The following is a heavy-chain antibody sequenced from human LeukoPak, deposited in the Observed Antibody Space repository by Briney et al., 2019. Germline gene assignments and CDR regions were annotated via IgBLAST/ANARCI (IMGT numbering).Heavy chain of an antibody. CDR3: ARALTRDALDL. CDR2: IKQDGSEK. CDR1: GFNFQSYG. J-gene: IGHJ3*01. V-gene: IGHV3-7*04. Sequence: GGSLRLSCAASGFNFQSYGIHWVRQAPGKGLEWVANIKQDGSEKYYVDSVKGRFTISRDNAQDSLYLQLNNLKAGDTAVYYCARALTRDALDLWGQGTMVTVSS.